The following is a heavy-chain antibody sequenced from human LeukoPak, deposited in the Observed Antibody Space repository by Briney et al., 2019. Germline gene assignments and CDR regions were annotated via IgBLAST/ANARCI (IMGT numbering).Heavy chain of an antibody. J-gene: IGHJ4*02. CDR2: IDHSGST. Sequence: YPSETLSLTCAVYGGSFSGYYWSWIRQPPGKGLEWIGEIDHSGSTNYNPSLKSRVTISVDTSKNQFSLKLSSVTASDTAVYYCARGRGPAAISLSYSSSPSGHFDYWGQGTLVTVSS. D-gene: IGHD2-2*01. CDR3: ARGRGPAAISLSYSSSPSGHFDY. CDR1: GGSFSGYY. V-gene: IGHV4-34*01.